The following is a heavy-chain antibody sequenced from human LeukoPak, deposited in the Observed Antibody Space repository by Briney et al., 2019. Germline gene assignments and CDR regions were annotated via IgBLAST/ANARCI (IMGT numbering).Heavy chain of an antibody. J-gene: IGHJ4*02. Sequence: SETLSLTCTVSGGSISSGSYYWSWIRQPAGKGLEWIGRIYTSGSTNYNPSLKSRVTISVDTSKNQFSLKLSSVTAADTAVYYCARVDTAMVFRYWGQGTLVTVSS. CDR2: IYTSGST. D-gene: IGHD5-18*01. CDR3: ARVDTAMVFRY. V-gene: IGHV4-61*02. CDR1: GGSISSGSYY.